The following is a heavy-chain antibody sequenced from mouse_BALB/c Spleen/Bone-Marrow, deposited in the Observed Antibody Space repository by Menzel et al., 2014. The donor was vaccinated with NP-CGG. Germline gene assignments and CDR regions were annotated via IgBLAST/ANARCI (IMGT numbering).Heavy chain of an antibody. V-gene: IGHV14-3*02. J-gene: IGHJ2*01. CDR1: GFNIKDTY. CDR3: ARFPYDYGGGDY. D-gene: IGHD2-4*01. CDR2: IDPANGNT. Sequence: VQLQQSGAELVKPGASVKLSCTASGFNIKDTYMHWVKQRPEQGLEWIGRIDPANGNTKYDPKFQGKATITADTSSNTAYLQLSSLTSEDTAVYYCARFPYDYGGGDYWGQGTTLTVFS.